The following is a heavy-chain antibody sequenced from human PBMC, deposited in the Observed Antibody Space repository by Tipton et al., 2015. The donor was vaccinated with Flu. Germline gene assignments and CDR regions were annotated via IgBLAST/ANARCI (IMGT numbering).Heavy chain of an antibody. CDR3: ARDPGYYDSSGYSDAFDI. Sequence: VQLVQSGGGLIQPGGSLRLSCAASGFTVSSNYMSWVRQAPGKGLEWVSVIYSGGSTYYADSVKGRFTISRDNSKNTLYLQMNSLRAEDTAVYYCARDPGYYDSSGYSDAFDIWGQGTMVTVSS. CDR1: GFTVSSNY. V-gene: IGHV3-53*01. CDR2: IYSGGST. D-gene: IGHD3-22*01. J-gene: IGHJ3*02.